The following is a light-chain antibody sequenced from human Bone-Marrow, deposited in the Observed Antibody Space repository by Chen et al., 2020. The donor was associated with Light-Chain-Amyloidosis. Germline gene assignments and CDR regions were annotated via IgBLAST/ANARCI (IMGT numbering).Light chain of an antibody. CDR3: QQYVSSPYT. CDR1: QTISSNF. J-gene: IGKJ2*01. CDR2: GAS. V-gene: IGKV3-20*01. Sequence: EIVLTQSPRTLSLSPGERATLSCRASQTISSNFLAWYQQKPGQAPRLLISGASRRATGIPDRFSGSGSGTDFSLTISRLAPEDFAVYYCQQYVSSPYTFGQGIKLEIK.